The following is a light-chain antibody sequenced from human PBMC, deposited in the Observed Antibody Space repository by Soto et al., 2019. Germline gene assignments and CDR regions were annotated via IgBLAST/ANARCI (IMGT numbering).Light chain of an antibody. Sequence: QSVLTQPTSVSGSPGQSITIACTGNHNDIGTYDYVSWCQQHPGRAPRLLIHGVTTRPSGISGRFSASKSGLTASLTISRLQPEDEADYHCSSFTSNRIYVFGPGTKVTVL. CDR1: HNDIGTYDY. J-gene: IGLJ1*01. V-gene: IGLV2-14*03. CDR3: SSFTSNRIYV. CDR2: GVT.